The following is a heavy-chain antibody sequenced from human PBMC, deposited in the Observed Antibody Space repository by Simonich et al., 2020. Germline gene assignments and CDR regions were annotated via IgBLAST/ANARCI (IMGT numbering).Heavy chain of an antibody. Sequence: EVQLVESGGGLVQPGGSLRLSCAASGFTFSSYDMHWVRQAKGKGLEGLSASGTAGDTYDPGSVKGRFTISRENAKNSLYLQMNSLRAGDTAVYYCARGGYSGSYNWFDPWGQGTLVTVSS. D-gene: IGHD1-26*01. CDR1: GFTFSSYD. V-gene: IGHV3-13*01. J-gene: IGHJ5*02. CDR2: SGTAGDT. CDR3: ARGGYSGSYNWFDP.